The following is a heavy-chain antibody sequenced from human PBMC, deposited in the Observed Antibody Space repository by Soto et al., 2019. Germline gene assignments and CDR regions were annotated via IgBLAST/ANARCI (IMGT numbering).Heavy chain of an antibody. V-gene: IGHV3-23*01. CDR3: AKGGVRLRRYYIDY. CDR2: ISGSGGST. J-gene: IGHJ4*02. CDR1: GFTFSSYA. D-gene: IGHD3-16*01. Sequence: EVQLLESGGGLVQPGGSLRLSCAASGFTFSSYAMSWVRQAPGKGLEWVSAISGSGGSTYYADSVKGRFTISRDNSKNSLYLQMNSLRAEDTAVYYCAKGGVRLRRYYIDYWGQGTLVTVSS.